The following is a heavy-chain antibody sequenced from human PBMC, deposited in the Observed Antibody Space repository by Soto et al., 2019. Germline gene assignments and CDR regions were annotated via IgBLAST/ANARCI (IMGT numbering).Heavy chain of an antibody. CDR3: ARAAGVHIVVVTGPPAVQELDF. V-gene: IGHV3-33*01. CDR2: IWYDGSNK. J-gene: IGHJ4*02. D-gene: IGHD2-21*02. CDR1: GFTFSSYG. Sequence: GGSLRLSCAASGFTFSSYGMHWVRQAPGKGLEWVAVIWYDGSNKYYADSVKGRFTISRDNSKNTLYLQMNSLRAEDTAVYYCARAAGVHIVVVTGPPAVQELDFWGQGTLVTVSS.